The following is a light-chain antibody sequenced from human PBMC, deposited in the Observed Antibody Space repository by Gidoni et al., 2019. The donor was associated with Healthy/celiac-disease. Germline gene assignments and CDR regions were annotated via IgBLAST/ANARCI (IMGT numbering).Light chain of an antibody. CDR1: QGIRND. V-gene: IGKV1-6*01. CDR2: AAS. Sequence: AIQLTQSPPSLSASVGDRVTITCRASQGIRNDLAWYQQKPGKAPKLLIYAASSLQSGVPARFSGSGSGTDFTLTISSLQPEDFATYYCLQDYNYPFTFGPGTVVDIK. J-gene: IGKJ3*01. CDR3: LQDYNYPFT.